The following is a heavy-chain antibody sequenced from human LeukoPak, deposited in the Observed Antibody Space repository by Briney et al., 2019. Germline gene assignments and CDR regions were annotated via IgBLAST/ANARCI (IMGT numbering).Heavy chain of an antibody. D-gene: IGHD6-6*01. CDR1: EFNLDDYA. Sequence: SLRLSCAASEFNLDDYAMHWVRQTPGKGLEWVSGINRNSGSIGYADSVKGRFTISRDNAKNSLYLQMDSLRTEDTALYYCAKDIYSTSGMDVWGQGTSVTVSS. V-gene: IGHV3-9*01. J-gene: IGHJ6*02. CDR2: INRNSGSI. CDR3: AKDIYSTSGMDV.